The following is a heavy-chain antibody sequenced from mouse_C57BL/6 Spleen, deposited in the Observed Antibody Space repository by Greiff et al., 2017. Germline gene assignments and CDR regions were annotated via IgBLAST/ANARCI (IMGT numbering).Heavy chain of an antibody. CDR3: TRYGRFAY. V-gene: IGHV1-15*01. D-gene: IGHD1-1*02. J-gene: IGHJ3*01. CDR1: GYTFTDYE. CDR2: IDPETGGT. Sequence: VQLQQSGAELVRPGASVTLSCKASGYTFTDYEMHWVKQTPVHGLEWIGAIDPETGGTAYNQKFKGKAILTADKSSSTAYMELRSLTSEDSAVYYCTRYGRFAYWGQGTLVTVSA.